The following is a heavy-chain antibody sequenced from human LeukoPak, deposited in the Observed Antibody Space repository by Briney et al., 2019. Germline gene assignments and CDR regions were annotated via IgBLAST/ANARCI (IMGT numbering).Heavy chain of an antibody. J-gene: IGHJ6*03. CDR1: GGSISSYY. D-gene: IGHD1-1*01. V-gene: IGHV4-59*01. CDR3: GREYLDPRYYYDYYYMDV. CDR2: IYYSGST. Sequence: SETLSLTCTVSGGSISSYYWSWIRQPPGKGLEWIGYIYYSGSTKYNPSSKSRVTISVDTSKNQFSLQLSTVTTADTAVDYFGREYLDPRYYYDYYYMDVWGKGTTVTVSS.